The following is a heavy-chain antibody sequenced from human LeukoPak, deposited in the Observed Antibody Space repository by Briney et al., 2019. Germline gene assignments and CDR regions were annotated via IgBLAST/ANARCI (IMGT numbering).Heavy chain of an antibody. CDR1: GYTFTSYY. CDR3: ARVCLWNWNCLVPFDY. CDR2: INPSGGST. J-gene: IGHJ4*02. V-gene: IGHV1-46*01. Sequence: GASVKVSCKASGYTFTSYYMHWVRQAPGQGLEWMGIINPSGGSTSYAQKFQGRVTMTRDMSTSTVYMELRSLRSDDTAVYYCARVCLWNWNCLVPFDYWGQGTLVTVSS. D-gene: IGHD1-7*01.